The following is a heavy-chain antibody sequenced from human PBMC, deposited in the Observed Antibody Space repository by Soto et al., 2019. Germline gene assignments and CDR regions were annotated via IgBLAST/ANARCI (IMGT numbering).Heavy chain of an antibody. Sequence: SETRSLTCAVYGGCISGCYWSWIRQPPGKRLEWIGTIFHSGSTYYNPSLKSRVTISVDTSKNQFSLRLISVTAADTALYYCARRYGWLYFDYWGQGSLVTVSS. CDR2: IFHSGST. D-gene: IGHD6-19*01. CDR1: GGCISGCY. J-gene: IGHJ4*02. V-gene: IGHV4-34*12. CDR3: ARRYGWLYFDY.